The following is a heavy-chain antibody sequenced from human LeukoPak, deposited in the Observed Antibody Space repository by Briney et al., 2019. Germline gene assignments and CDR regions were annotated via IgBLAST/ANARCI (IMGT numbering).Heavy chain of an antibody. CDR2: ISGSGGSR. J-gene: IGHJ4*02. D-gene: IGHD1-26*01. Sequence: GGSLRLSCAASGFTFSSYAMSWVRQAPGKGLEWVSGISGSGGSRFYTDSVKGRFTISRDNSKNTLYLQMNSLRAEDTAVYYCAKLREWELPDLFDYWGQGTLVTVSS. CDR1: GFTFSSYA. CDR3: AKLREWELPDLFDY. V-gene: IGHV3-23*01.